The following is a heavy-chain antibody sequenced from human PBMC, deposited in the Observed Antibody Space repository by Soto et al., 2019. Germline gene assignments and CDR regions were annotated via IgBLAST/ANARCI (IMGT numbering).Heavy chain of an antibody. CDR3: ARAGPVSGNHAFDI. J-gene: IGHJ3*02. CDR2: IIPIFGAP. D-gene: IGHD6-19*01. Sequence: QVQLVQSGSEVKKPGSSVKVSCKASGGSFSSYAISWVRQAPVQGLEWMGGIIPIFGAPTYAQKFQGIVTIIADKSTSTAYMELSSLRSEDTALYYCARAGPVSGNHAFDIWGQGTLVTVSS. V-gene: IGHV1-69*06. CDR1: GGSFSSYA.